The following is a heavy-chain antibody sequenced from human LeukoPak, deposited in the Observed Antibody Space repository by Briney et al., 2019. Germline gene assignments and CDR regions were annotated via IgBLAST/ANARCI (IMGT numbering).Heavy chain of an antibody. CDR1: GGSISSGDYY. V-gene: IGHV4-30-4*01. Sequence: PSQTLSLTCTVSGGSISSGDYYWSWIRQPPGKGREWIGYIYYSGSTYYNPSLKSRVTISVDTSKNQFSLKLSSVTAADTAVYYCARDGGYSYGSNWGQGTLVTVSS. J-gene: IGHJ4*02. D-gene: IGHD5-18*01. CDR2: IYYSGST. CDR3: ARDGGYSYGSN.